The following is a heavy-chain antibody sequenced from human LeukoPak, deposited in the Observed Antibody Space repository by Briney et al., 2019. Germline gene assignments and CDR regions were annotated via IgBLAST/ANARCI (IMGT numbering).Heavy chain of an antibody. CDR1: GYTFTGYY. Sequence: ASVKVSCKASGYTFTGYYIHWVRQAPGQGLEWMGWINPNSGGTNYAQKFQGRVTMTRDTSISTAYMELNWLTSDDTAVYYCARAPGSVGPGGREPLVTVPS. V-gene: IGHV1-2*02. D-gene: IGHD3-10*01. J-gene: IGHJ5*02. CDR3: ARAPGSVGP. CDR2: INPNSGGT.